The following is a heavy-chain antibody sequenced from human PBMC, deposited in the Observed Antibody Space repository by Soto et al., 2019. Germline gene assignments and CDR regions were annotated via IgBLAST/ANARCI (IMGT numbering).Heavy chain of an antibody. Sequence: PGGSLRLSCAASGFTFSSYAMHWVRQAPGKGLEWVAVISYDGSNKYYADSVKGRFTISRDNSKNTLYLQMNSLRAEDTAVYYCARDRGSYLFDYWGKGTLVTVSS. CDR2: ISYDGSNK. CDR1: GFTFSSYA. J-gene: IGHJ4*02. CDR3: ARDRGSYLFDY. V-gene: IGHV3-30-3*01. D-gene: IGHD1-26*01.